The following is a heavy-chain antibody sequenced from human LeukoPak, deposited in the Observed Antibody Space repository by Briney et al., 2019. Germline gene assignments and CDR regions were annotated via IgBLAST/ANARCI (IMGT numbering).Heavy chain of an antibody. CDR1: GGSISSSY. V-gene: IGHV4-4*07. J-gene: IGHJ5*02. Sequence: SETLSLTCTISGGSISSSYGSWIRQPAGEGLEWIGRISTSGSTNYNPSLKSRVTVSVDTSKKQLPLKLTSVTAADTAVYYCARDVSWFDAWGQGTLITVSS. CDR3: ARDVSWFDA. CDR2: ISTSGST.